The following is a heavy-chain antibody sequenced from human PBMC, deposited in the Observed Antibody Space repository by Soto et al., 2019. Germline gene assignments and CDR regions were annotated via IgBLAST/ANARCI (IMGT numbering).Heavy chain of an antibody. D-gene: IGHD2-8*01. V-gene: IGHV4-34*01. CDR3: ARFRDCTNGICYAGAY. CDR1: GGSFSGYY. CDR2: INHSGST. J-gene: IGHJ4*02. Sequence: SETLSLTCAVYGGSFSGYYWNWIRQPPGKGLEWIGEINHSGSTHYNPSLKSRVTISVDTSKNQFSLKLRSVTAADTAVYYCARFRDCTNGICYAGAYWGQGTLVTVSS.